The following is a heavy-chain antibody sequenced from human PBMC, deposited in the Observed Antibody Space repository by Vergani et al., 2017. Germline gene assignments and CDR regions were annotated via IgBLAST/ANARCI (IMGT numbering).Heavy chain of an antibody. V-gene: IGHV4-39*01. CDR3: ARHSTVEWLVRLGWIDP. D-gene: IGHD6-19*01. J-gene: IGHJ5*02. CDR2: IYYSGGT. Sequence: QLQLQESGPGLVKPSATLSLTCSVSGSFIQSSNYYWGWIPQPPGKGLEWIASIYYSGGTYYNPSLKSRFTISLDTSKNQSSLQLSSVTAADTAVYFCARHSTVEWLVRLGWIDPWGQGILVTVSS. CDR1: GSFIQSSNYY.